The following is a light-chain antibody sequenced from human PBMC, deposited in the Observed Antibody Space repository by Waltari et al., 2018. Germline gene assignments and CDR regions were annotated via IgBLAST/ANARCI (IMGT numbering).Light chain of an antibody. CDR2: DVI. J-gene: IGLJ1*01. CDR3: CSYAGRYTPYV. V-gene: IGLV2-11*01. CDR1: SSDIGDYNS. Sequence: QSALTQPRPVSGSPGQSVTFSCTGTSSDIGDYNSVSWYQQHPGKAPKLMIYDVIKRPSGVPDRFSGSKSVNTASLTISGLQAEDEADYYCCSYAGRYTPYVFGTGTKVTVL.